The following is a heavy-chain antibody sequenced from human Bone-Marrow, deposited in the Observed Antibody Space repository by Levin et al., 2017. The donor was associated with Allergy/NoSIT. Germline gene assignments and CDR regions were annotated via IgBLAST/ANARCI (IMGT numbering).Heavy chain of an antibody. CDR1: GFTLSSYP. CDR2: MSNDVNNR. Sequence: GGSLRLSCAASGFTLSSYPIHWVRQAPGKGLEWVAVMSNDVNNRYYADSVTGRFTISRDDSMNTLYLQMSSLRTEDTAVYYCARDTRVRMATYQSFDHWGQGTLVAVSS. D-gene: IGHD5-24*01. CDR3: ARDTRVRMATYQSFDH. J-gene: IGHJ4*02. V-gene: IGHV3-30-3*01.